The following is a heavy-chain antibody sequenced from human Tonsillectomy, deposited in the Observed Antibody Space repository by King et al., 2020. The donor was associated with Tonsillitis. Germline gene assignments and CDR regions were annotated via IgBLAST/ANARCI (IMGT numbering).Heavy chain of an antibody. J-gene: IGHJ3*02. CDR2: IHYSGST. Sequence: LQLQESGPGLVKSSETLSLTCTVSSGSISSYYWGWIRQPPGKGLEWIGYIHYSGSTNYNPSLKSRLTMSVDTSKNQFSLKLRSVTAADTAVYYCARHSGGNHDVFDIWGQGTVVTVSS. V-gene: IGHV4-59*08. CDR1: SGSISSYY. D-gene: IGHD3-10*01. CDR3: ARHSGGNHDVFDI.